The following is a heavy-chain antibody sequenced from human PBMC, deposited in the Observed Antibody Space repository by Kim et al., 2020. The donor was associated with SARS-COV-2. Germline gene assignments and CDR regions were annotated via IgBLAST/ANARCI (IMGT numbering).Heavy chain of an antibody. CDR1: GFTFSYYD. V-gene: IGHV3-13*05. Sequence: GRSLRLSCAASGFTFSYYDMHWVRQGPGKGLEWVSTITTTGDPYYTGSVKGRFTISRENAKNSLYLQMNDLRAGDTAVYYCARARYTHTVYFYYGLDVWGQGTTVTVSS. J-gene: IGHJ6*02. CDR3: ARARYTHTVYFYYGLDV. CDR2: ITTTGDP. D-gene: IGHD1-20*01.